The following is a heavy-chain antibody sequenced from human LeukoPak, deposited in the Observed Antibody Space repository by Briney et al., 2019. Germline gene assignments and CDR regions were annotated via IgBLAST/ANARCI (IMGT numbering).Heavy chain of an antibody. CDR3: ARRGFDWLFDY. V-gene: IGHV4-59*08. J-gene: IGHJ4*02. CDR1: GGSISSYY. CDR2: IYYSGST. Sequence: SETLSLTCTASGGSISSYYWSWIRQPPGKGLEWIGYIYYSGSTNYNPSLKSRVTISVDTSKNQFSLKLSSVTAADTAVYYCARRGFDWLFDYWGQGTLVTVSS. D-gene: IGHD3-9*01.